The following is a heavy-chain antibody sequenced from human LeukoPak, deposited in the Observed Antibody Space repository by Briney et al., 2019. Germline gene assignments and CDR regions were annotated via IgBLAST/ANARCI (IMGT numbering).Heavy chain of an antibody. CDR1: GGSISNYY. CDR3: ARSTLFDWLFFFDY. J-gene: IGHJ4*02. D-gene: IGHD3-9*01. Sequence: SETLSLTCSVSGGSISNYYWSWIRRPAGKGLEWIGRIYASGITDYKPSLKSRVTMSLDTSKNQFSLKLTSVTAADTAVYYCARSTLFDWLFFFDYWGQGTLVTVSS. V-gene: IGHV4-4*07. CDR2: IYASGIT.